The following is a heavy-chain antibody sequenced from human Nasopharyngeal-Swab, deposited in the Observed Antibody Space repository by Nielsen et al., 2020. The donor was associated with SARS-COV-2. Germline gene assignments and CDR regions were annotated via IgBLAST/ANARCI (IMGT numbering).Heavy chain of an antibody. CDR2: IWYDGSNK. V-gene: IGHV3-33*01. CDR3: ARDMVLLPYSGSYPDAFDI. J-gene: IGHJ3*02. CDR1: GFTFSSYG. D-gene: IGHD1-26*01. Sequence: GGSLRLSCAASGFTFSSYGMRWVRQAPGKGLEWVAVIWYDGSNKYYADSVKGRFTISRDNSKNTLYLQMNSLRAEDTAVYYCARDMVLLPYSGSYPDAFDIWGQGTMVTVSS.